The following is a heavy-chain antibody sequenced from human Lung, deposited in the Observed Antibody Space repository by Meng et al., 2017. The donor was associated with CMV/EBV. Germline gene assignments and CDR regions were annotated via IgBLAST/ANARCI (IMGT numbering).Heavy chain of an antibody. V-gene: IGHV1-69*10. CDR3: VASEEFYHFRSGWEWYYHYGMDV. CDR2: IIPMRTTT. D-gene: IGHD3-3*01. Sequence: SXXVSXKASGDTFNKYVTSWVRQAPGQGLEWMGGIIPMRTTTNYAQRFQGRVTITADTSTATVYMELSSLRSEDTAMYYCVASEEFYHFRSGWEWYYHYGMDVWXPGTXVTV. J-gene: IGHJ6*02. CDR1: GDTFNKYV.